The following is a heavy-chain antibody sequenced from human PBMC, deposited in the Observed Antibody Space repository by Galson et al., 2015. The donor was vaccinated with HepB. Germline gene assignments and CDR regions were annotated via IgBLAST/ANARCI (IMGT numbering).Heavy chain of an antibody. CDR1: GGTFSTYA. V-gene: IGHV1-69*06. Sequence: SVKVSCKAFGGTFSTYAINWVRQAPGQGLEWVGGIIPVSDTRDYAQKFQGRVTITADTSTSTAYMELSSLRSEDTAVYYCARGSTVITLYYFDSWGQGTLVTVSS. CDR2: IIPVSDTR. D-gene: IGHD4-23*01. CDR3: ARGSTVITLYYFDS. J-gene: IGHJ4*02.